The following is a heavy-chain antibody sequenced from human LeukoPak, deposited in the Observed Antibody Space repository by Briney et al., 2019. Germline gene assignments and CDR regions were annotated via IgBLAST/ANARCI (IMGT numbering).Heavy chain of an antibody. CDR1: GGSIISSSHY. CDR2: IYYNGGT. V-gene: IGHV4-39*01. J-gene: IGHJ4*02. D-gene: IGHD6-13*01. Sequence: SETLSLTCTVSGGSIISSSHYWAWIRQPPGKGLEWIGSIYYNGGTFYSPSLKSRASISVDTSKNQFSLKLSSVTAADTSVYFCAREEASAADDWGQGTLVTVSS. CDR3: AREEASAADD.